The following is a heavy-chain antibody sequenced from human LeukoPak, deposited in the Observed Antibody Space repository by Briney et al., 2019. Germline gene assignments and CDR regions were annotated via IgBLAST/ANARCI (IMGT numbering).Heavy chain of an antibody. Sequence: PGGSLRLSCAASGFTVSSNYTNWVRQTPGKGLECVSLIYSGGSTNYAASVKGRFTISRDNSKNTLYLQMNSLRAEDTAVYYCARGGDSSYYGDYWGQGTLVTVSS. CDR2: IYSGGST. CDR3: ARGGDSSYYGDY. D-gene: IGHD3-22*01. V-gene: IGHV3-66*01. J-gene: IGHJ4*02. CDR1: GFTVSSNY.